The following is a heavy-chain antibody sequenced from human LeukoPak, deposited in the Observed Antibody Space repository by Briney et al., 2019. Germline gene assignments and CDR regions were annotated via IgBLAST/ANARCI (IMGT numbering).Heavy chain of an antibody. D-gene: IGHD4-17*01. Sequence: SETLSLTCTVSGGSFSSYYWTWIRQPPGKGLEWIGYIDHSGSTNYNPSLKSRVSISSDTSKNQFSLELSSVTAADTAVYYCARLKATVSIHAYFDSWGREPWSPSPQ. CDR2: IDHSGST. J-gene: IGHJ4*02. CDR1: GGSFSSYY. CDR3: ARLKATVSIHAYFDS. V-gene: IGHV4-59*01.